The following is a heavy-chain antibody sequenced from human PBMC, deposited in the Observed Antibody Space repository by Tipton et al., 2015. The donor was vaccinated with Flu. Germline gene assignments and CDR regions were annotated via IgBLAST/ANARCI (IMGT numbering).Heavy chain of an antibody. J-gene: IGHJ5*02. CDR1: GGSINSSSYY. CDR3: ARELHTGFYDLWDL. V-gene: IGHV4-39*07. D-gene: IGHD3-3*01. CDR2: LHYRGST. Sequence: TLSLTCTVSGGSINSSSYYWGWIRQPPGKGLEWIGSLHYRGSTYYNPPLKTRVTISGDTSKNQFFLRVDSVTAADTAVYFCARELHTGFYDLWDLLGQGKLVVVSS.